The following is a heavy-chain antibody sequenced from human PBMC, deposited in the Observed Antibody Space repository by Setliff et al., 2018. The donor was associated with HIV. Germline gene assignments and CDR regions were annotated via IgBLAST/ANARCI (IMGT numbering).Heavy chain of an antibody. CDR1: GFTFSNYW. CDR3: ARTREQWVVREFDY. V-gene: IGHV3-7*01. D-gene: IGHD6-19*01. CDR2: IKQDGGEE. Sequence: GGSLRLSCAASGFTFSNYWMNWVRQAPGKGLEWVADIKQDGGEENYVDSVKGRFTISRDNAKNSLFLQMNSLRVEDTAVYYRARTREQWVVREFDYWGQGMPVTVSS. J-gene: IGHJ4*02.